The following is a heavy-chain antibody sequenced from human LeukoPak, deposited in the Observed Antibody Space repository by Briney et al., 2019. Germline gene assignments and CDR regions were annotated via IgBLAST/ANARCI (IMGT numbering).Heavy chain of an antibody. Sequence: GRSLRLSCAASGFTFSSYAMHWVRQAPGKGLEWVAVISYDGSNKYYADSVKGRFTISRDNSKNTLYLQMNSLRAEDTAVYYCAKRSYGYGDYGPSVFDYWGQGTLVTVSS. D-gene: IGHD4-17*01. J-gene: IGHJ4*02. CDR2: ISYDGSNK. CDR1: GFTFSSYA. V-gene: IGHV3-30*04. CDR3: AKRSYGYGDYGPSVFDY.